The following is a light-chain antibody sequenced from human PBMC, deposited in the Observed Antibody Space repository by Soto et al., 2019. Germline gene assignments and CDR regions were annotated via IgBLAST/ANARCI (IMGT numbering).Light chain of an antibody. CDR2: EVT. Sequence: QAVVTQPPSASGSPGQSVTISCTGTSSDIGGYNYVSWYQHHPGKAPKLMIYEVTKRPSGVPDRFSGSKSGNTASLTVSGLLAEDEADYYCYSYAGNNRAFGTGTKLTVL. J-gene: IGLJ1*01. CDR3: YSYAGNNRA. V-gene: IGLV2-8*01. CDR1: SSDIGGYNY.